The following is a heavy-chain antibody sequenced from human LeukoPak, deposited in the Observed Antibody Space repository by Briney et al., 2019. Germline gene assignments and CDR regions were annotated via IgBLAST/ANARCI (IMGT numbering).Heavy chain of an antibody. CDR1: GFTFSSYG. CDR2: IWYDGSNK. V-gene: IGHV3-33*06. Sequence: GRSLRLSCAASGFTFSSYGMHWVRQAPGKGLEWVAVIWYDGSNKYYVDSVKGRFTISRDNSKNTLYLQMNSLRAEDTAVYYCAKDQDDYGDALDYWGQGTLVTVSS. CDR3: AKDQDDYGDALDY. D-gene: IGHD4-17*01. J-gene: IGHJ4*02.